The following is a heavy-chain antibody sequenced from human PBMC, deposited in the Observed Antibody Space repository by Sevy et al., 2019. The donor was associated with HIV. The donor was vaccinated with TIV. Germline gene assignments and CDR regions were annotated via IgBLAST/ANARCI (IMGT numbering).Heavy chain of an antibody. D-gene: IGHD2-21*02. J-gene: IGHJ4*02. Sequence: GGSLRLSCAASGFTFSSYAMHWVRQAPGKGLERVAVISYDGSNKYYADSVKGRFTISRDNSKNTLYLQMNSLRAEDTAVYYCARDSIVVVTAIPSPPGYWGQGTLVTVSS. V-gene: IGHV3-30*04. CDR1: GFTFSSYA. CDR2: ISYDGSNK. CDR3: ARDSIVVVTAIPSPPGY.